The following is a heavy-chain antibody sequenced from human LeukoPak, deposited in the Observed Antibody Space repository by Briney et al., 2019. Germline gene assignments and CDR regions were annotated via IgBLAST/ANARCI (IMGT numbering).Heavy chain of an antibody. Sequence: PGGSLRLSCAASGFTFSSYAMSWVRQAPGKGLEWVSAISGSGGSTYYADSVKGRFTISRDNSKNTLYLQMNSLRAEDTAVYYCARVTMIAVVISAFDIWGQGTMVTVSS. J-gene: IGHJ3*02. CDR1: GFTFSSYA. D-gene: IGHD3-22*01. V-gene: IGHV3-23*01. CDR2: ISGSGGST. CDR3: ARVTMIAVVISAFDI.